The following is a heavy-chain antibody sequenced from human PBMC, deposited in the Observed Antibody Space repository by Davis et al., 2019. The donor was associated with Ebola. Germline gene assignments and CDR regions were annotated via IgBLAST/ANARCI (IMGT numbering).Heavy chain of an antibody. CDR1: GYSLTELS. J-gene: IGHJ6*02. Sequence: ASVKVSCKVSGYSLTELSIHWVRQAPGGGLEWVGTLDREDGETLSAQKFQGRVTMTRDTSTSTVYMELSSLRSEDTAVYYCASVIRGLRYGMDVWGQGTTVTVSS. CDR3: ASVIRGLRYGMDV. CDR2: LDREDGET. V-gene: IGHV1-24*01. D-gene: IGHD2-21*01.